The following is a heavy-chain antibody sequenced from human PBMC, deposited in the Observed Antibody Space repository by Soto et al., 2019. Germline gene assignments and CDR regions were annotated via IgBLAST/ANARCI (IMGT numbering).Heavy chain of an antibody. Sequence: EVQLLESGGGLVEPGGSRRLSCAASGFTFSSYTMSWVRQAPGKGLEWVSTISGSGSSTYSADSVKGRFTISRDNSQNDLYLQMNSLRVEDTAIYYCAKAWGSDYWGQETLVTVSS. J-gene: IGHJ4*02. CDR1: GFTFSSYT. CDR2: ISGSGSST. CDR3: AKAWGSDY. V-gene: IGHV3-23*01. D-gene: IGHD7-27*01.